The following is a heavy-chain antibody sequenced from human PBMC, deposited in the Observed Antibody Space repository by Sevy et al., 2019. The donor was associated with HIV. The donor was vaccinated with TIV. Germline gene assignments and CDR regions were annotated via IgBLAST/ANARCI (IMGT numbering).Heavy chain of an antibody. V-gene: IGHV3-21*01. D-gene: IGHD3-10*01. CDR3: ARAAKGYYYGSGSYCFDP. J-gene: IGHJ5*02. CDR2: ISSSSSYI. CDR1: GFTFSSYS. Sequence: GGSLRLSCAASGFTFSSYSMNWVRQAPGKGLEWVSSISSSSSYIYYADSVKGRFTISRDNAKNSLYLQMNSLRAEDTAVYYCARAAKGYYYGSGSYCFDPWGQGTLVTVSS.